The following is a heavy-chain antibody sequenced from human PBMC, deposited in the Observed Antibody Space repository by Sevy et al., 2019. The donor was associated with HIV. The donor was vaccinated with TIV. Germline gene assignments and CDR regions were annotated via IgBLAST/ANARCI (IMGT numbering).Heavy chain of an antibody. D-gene: IGHD3-3*01. CDR3: ARGEDGFLEWSFDV. Sequence: ASVKVSCKASGGTFSSYAVSWVRQAPGQGLEWMGGILTLFGTTDYEQNFRGRVTIAADESTSTVYMELSSLRSDDTAVYYCARGEDGFLEWSFDVWGQGTQVTVSS. CDR1: GGTFSSYA. CDR2: ILTLFGTT. V-gene: IGHV1-69*13. J-gene: IGHJ4*02.